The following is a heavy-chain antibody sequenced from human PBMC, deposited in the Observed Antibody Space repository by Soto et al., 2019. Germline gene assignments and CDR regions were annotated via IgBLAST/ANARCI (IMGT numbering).Heavy chain of an antibody. Sequence: RASVKVSCKASGGTFSSYAISWVRQAPGQGLEWMGGIIPIFGTANYAQKFQGRVTITADESTSTAYMELSSLRSEGTAVYYCARGRYSSSLDYWGQGTLVTVSS. CDR3: ARGRYSSSLDY. J-gene: IGHJ4*02. V-gene: IGHV1-69*13. D-gene: IGHD6-13*01. CDR1: GGTFSSYA. CDR2: IIPIFGTA.